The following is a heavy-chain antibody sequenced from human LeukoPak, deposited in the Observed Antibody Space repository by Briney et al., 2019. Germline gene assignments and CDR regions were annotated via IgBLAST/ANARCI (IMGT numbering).Heavy chain of an antibody. J-gene: IGHJ6*02. CDR1: GGSTSSGDYY. V-gene: IGHV4-30-4*01. CDR3: ARDGRYYYYGMDV. CDR2: IYYSGST. Sequence: SETLSLTCTVSGGSTSSGDYYWSWIRQPPGKGLEWIGYIYYSGSTYYNPSLKSRVTISVDTSKNQFSLKLSSVTAADTAVYYCARDGRYYYYGMDVWGQGTTVTVSS.